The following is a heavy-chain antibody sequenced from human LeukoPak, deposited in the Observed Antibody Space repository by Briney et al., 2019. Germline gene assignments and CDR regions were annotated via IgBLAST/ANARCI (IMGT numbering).Heavy chain of an antibody. CDR3: EKVDPDYVYYYYGMDV. V-gene: IGHV3-30*18. Sequence: GGSLRLSCAASGFTFSSYGMHWVRQAPGKGLEWVAVISYDGSNKYYADSVKGRFTISRDNSKNTLYLQMNSLRAEDTAVYYCEKVDPDYVYYYYGMDVWGQGTTVTVSS. D-gene: IGHD3-10*02. CDR1: GFTFSSYG. J-gene: IGHJ6*02. CDR2: ISYDGSNK.